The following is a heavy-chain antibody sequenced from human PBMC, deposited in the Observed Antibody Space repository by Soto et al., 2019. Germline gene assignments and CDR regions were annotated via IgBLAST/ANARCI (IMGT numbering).Heavy chain of an antibody. CDR1: GFTFSLYS. Sequence: EVQLVESGGGLVQPGGSLRLSCAASGFTFSLYSMSWVRQAPGKGLEWVSYISRSSTGIHYADSVKGRFTISRDDVTKSMHLQMNSLRDGDTAVYYCARAVTWGLDVGGQGTTVSISS. CDR3: ARAVTWGLDV. V-gene: IGHV3-48*02. D-gene: IGHD3-10*01. CDR2: ISRSSTGI. J-gene: IGHJ6*01.